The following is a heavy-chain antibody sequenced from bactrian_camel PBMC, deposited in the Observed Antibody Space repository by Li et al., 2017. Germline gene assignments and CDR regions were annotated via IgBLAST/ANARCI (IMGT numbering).Heavy chain of an antibody. D-gene: IGHD2*01. CDR1: GYKSYY. CDR2: IDTSGGT. V-gene: IGHV3S53*01. Sequence: HVQLVESGGGSVQAGGSLKLSGVVSGYKSYYMAWFRQAPGNEREAVAFIDTSGGTNYAYSVAGRFTISKDNAKNTLYLQMNSLKPEDTAMYYCAADLRPTSPLKIVVRSLARVDFQYWGQGTQVTVS. J-gene: IGHJ4*01. CDR3: AADLRPTSPLKIVVRSLARVDFQY.